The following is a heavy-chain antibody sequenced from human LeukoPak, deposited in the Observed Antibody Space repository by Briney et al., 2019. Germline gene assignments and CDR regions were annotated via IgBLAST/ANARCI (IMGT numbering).Heavy chain of an antibody. J-gene: IGHJ2*01. Sequence: PSETLSLTCAVYGGSFSGNYWSWIRQPPGKGLEWIGEINHSGSTNYNPSLKSRVTISVDTSKNQFSLKLSSVTAADTAVYYCAREESSGWYWYFDLWGRGTLVTVSS. CDR3: AREESSGWYWYFDL. CDR2: INHSGST. D-gene: IGHD6-19*01. V-gene: IGHV4-34*01. CDR1: GGSFSGNY.